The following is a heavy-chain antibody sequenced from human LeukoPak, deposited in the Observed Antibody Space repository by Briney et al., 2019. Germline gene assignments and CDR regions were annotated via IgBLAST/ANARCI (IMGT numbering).Heavy chain of an antibody. J-gene: IGHJ4*02. V-gene: IGHV4-59*01. CDR2: IYYSGST. CDR1: GGSISGYY. Sequence: SETLSLTCTVSGGSISGYYWSWIRQPPGKGLEWIGYIYYSGSTNYNPSLTSRVTISLDTSKNQFSLKLSSVTSADTAVYYCARVGSYYYVDYWGQGTPVTVSP. CDR3: ARVGSYYYVDY. D-gene: IGHD3-10*01.